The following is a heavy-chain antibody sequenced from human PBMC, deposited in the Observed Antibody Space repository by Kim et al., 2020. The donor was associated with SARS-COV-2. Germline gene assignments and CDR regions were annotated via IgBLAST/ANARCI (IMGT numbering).Heavy chain of an antibody. J-gene: IGHJ4*02. D-gene: IGHD2-21*01. V-gene: IGHV3-30*04. Sequence: GGSLRLSCAASGFNFNYYEMNWVRQAPGKGLEWVAMMSYDGRKEFYADSVKGRFTISRDNSKNTLYLQMNSLRAEDTAVYYCARDAIASADLGLDYWGQG. CDR1: GFNFNYYE. CDR3: ARDAIASADLGLDY. CDR2: MSYDGRKE.